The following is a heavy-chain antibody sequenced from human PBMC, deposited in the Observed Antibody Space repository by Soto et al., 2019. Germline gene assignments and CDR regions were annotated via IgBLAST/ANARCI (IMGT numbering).Heavy chain of an antibody. J-gene: IGHJ4*02. Sequence: ESGPTLVNPTQTLTLTCTFSGFSLITSGGGVGLIRQPPGRALEWLALIYWNDDKRYSPSLKTRLTITKDTSKNQVVLTMTNMYPVDTGTYYCAHSPFYESSGYPDYWGQGTLVTVSS. D-gene: IGHD3-22*01. CDR2: IYWNDDK. V-gene: IGHV2-5*01. CDR1: GFSLITSGGG. CDR3: AHSPFYESSGYPDY.